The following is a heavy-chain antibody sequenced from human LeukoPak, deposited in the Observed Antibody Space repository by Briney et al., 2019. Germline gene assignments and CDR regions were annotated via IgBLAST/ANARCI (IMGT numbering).Heavy chain of an antibody. J-gene: IGHJ3*02. Sequence: TLSLTRTVSGGSISSGGYYWSWIRQPPGKGLEWIGYIYHSGSTYYNPSLKSRVTISVDRSKNQFSLKLSSVTAADTAVYYCARMDRIAAAPDAFDIWGQGTMVTVSS. CDR3: ARMDRIAAAPDAFDI. V-gene: IGHV4-30-2*01. CDR1: GGSISSGGYY. D-gene: IGHD6-13*01. CDR2: IYHSGST.